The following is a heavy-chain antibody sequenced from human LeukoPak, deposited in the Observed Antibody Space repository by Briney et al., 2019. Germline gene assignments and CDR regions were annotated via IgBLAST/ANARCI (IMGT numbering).Heavy chain of an antibody. CDR3: AIDILRWELTHDAFVI. CDR2: IRYDGSNK. Sequence: PGGSLRLSCAASGFTFSSYGMHWLRQAPGKGLEWVAFIRYDGSNKYYADSVKGRFTISRDNSKNTLYLQMNSLRAEDTGVYYCAIDILRWELTHDAFVIWGQGTMVTVSS. V-gene: IGHV3-30*02. J-gene: IGHJ3*02. CDR1: GFTFSSYG. D-gene: IGHD1-26*01.